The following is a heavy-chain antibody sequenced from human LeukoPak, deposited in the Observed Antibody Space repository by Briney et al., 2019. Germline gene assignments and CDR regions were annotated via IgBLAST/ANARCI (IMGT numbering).Heavy chain of an antibody. J-gene: IGHJ6*02. Sequence: GGSLRLSCAASGFTFSNYWMSWVRQAPGKGLEWVANIKQDGSEKYYVDSVKGRFTISRDNAKNSLYLQMNSLRAEDTAVYYCAREGGGMDVWGQGTTVTVSS. CDR2: IKQDGSEK. V-gene: IGHV3-7*01. CDR3: AREGGGMDV. CDR1: GFTFSNYW.